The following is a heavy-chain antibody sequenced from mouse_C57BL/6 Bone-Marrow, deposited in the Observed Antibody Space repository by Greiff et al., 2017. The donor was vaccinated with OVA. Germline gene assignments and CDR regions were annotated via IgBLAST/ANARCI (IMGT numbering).Heavy chain of an antibody. Sequence: EVQRVESGGDLVKPGGSLKLSCAASGFTFSSYGMSWVRQTPDKRLEWVATISSCGSYTYSHDSVKGRFTIARDTAKNTLYLQMSSLKSEDTAVYYCARGRFAYWGQGTLVTVSA. CDR1: GFTFSSYG. CDR2: ISSCGSYT. V-gene: IGHV5-6*01. CDR3: ARGRFAY. J-gene: IGHJ3*01.